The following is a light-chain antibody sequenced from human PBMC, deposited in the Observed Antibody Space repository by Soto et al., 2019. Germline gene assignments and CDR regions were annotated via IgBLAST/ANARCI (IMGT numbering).Light chain of an antibody. CDR2: DAS. V-gene: IGKV1-5*01. Sequence: IQMTQSPSTLSASVGDRVTITCWASQDITDWLAWYQQKPGNAPKFLIYDASTLQSGVPSRFSGSGSGTEFTLTISSLQPDDFATYYCQQYHSRRTFGQGTKVEIK. CDR3: QQYHSRRT. CDR1: QDITDW. J-gene: IGKJ1*01.